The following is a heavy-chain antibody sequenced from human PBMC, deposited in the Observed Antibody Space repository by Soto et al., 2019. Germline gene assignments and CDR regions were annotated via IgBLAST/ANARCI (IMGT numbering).Heavy chain of an antibody. CDR1: GFTFSNYG. CDR2: IWCDGSNK. D-gene: IGHD3-10*01. CDR3: AAGEPLHY. J-gene: IGHJ4*02. Sequence: GGSLRLSCAASGFTFSNYGMHWVRQAPGKGLEWVAIIWCDGSNKYYADSVKGRFTISRDNSKNTVHLQMNSLRAEDTAMYYCAAGEPLHYRGQGTLVTVPQ. V-gene: IGHV3-33*01.